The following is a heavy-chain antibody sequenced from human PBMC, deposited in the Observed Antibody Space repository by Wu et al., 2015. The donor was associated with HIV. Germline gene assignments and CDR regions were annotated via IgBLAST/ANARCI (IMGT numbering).Heavy chain of an antibody. CDR1: GYTFSAYD. CDR3: ARAGLFFYDKHGYYRNWYFDV. CDR2: MNPNSGNT. J-gene: IGHJ2*01. D-gene: IGHD3-22*01. V-gene: IGHV1-8*01. Sequence: QVQLVQSETEMKKPGASLKVSCKASGYTFSAYDINWVRQAPGQGLEWVGWMNPNSGNTGYPQKFQGRVTMTRDTSISTAYMELSSLKSEDTAVYYCARAGLFFYDKHGYYRNWYFDVWGRGTLVAVSS.